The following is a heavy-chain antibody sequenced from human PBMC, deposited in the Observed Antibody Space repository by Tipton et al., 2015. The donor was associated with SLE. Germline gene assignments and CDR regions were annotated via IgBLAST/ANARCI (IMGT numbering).Heavy chain of an antibody. V-gene: IGHV4-61*01. CDR1: GGSVSSGSYY. D-gene: IGHD6-19*01. J-gene: IGHJ3*02. CDR2: INHSGST. CDR3: ARDDSSGRGAFDI. Sequence: TLSLTCTVSGGSVSSGSYYWSRIRQPPGKGLEWIGEINHSGSTNYNPSLKSRVTISVDTSKNQFSLKLSSVTAADTAVYYCARDDSSGRGAFDIWCQGTMVTVSS.